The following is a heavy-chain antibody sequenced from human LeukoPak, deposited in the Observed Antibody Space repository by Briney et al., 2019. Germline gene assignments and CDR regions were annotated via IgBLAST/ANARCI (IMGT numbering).Heavy chain of an antibody. CDR2: IFYSGTT. D-gene: IGHD3-22*01. V-gene: IGHV4-59*08. Sequence: PSETRSLTCTVSGGSFSSYYWTWVRQPPGKGLEWVGYIFYSGTTRYGPSLNSRVTISLDTSKSQFSLKLNSVTAADTAVYYCARQPSGYYEKSGYYPYFFDSWGQGTLVTVSS. J-gene: IGHJ4*02. CDR3: ARQPSGYYEKSGYYPYFFDS. CDR1: GGSFSSYY.